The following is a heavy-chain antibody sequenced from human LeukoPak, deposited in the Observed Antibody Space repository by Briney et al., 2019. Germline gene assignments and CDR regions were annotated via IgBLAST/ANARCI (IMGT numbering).Heavy chain of an antibody. CDR3: ARDGGQQMEKFDY. CDR2: IWYDGNYK. D-gene: IGHD6-13*01. J-gene: IGHJ4*02. Sequence: PGGSLRLSCVASGFTFSTYGMHWVRQAPGMGLEWVALIWYDGNYKYYADSVKGRFTISRDNSKNTLYLQMNSLRVEDTAVYYCARDGGQQMEKFDYWGQGTLVTVSS. V-gene: IGHV3-33*01. CDR1: GFTFSTYG.